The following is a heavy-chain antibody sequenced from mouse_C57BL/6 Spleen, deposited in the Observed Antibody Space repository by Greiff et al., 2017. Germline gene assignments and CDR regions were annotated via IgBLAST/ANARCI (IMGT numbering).Heavy chain of an antibody. Sequence: VQLQQSGAELARPGASVKLSCKASGYTFTSYGISWVKQSTGQGLEWIGEIYPRSGNTYYNEKFKGKATLTADKSSSTAYMELRSLTSEDSAVYFCARYYGSSFYAMDYWAQGTSVTVSS. CDR1: GYTFTSYG. J-gene: IGHJ4*01. CDR2: IYPRSGNT. D-gene: IGHD1-1*01. V-gene: IGHV1-81*01. CDR3: ARYYGSSFYAMDY.